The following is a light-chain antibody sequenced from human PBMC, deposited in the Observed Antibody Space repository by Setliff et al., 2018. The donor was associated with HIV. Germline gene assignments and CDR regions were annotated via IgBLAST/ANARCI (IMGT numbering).Light chain of an antibody. CDR2: EVN. Sequence: QSVLTQPPSASGSPGQSVTISCTGTSGDVGGYDYVSWYQQHPGKAPKLMIYEVNKRPSGVPDRFSGSKSGDTASLTVSGLQAEDEADYFCTSYAGSNTYVFGTGTKVIVL. CDR3: TSYAGSNTYV. J-gene: IGLJ1*01. V-gene: IGLV2-8*01. CDR1: SGDVGGYDY.